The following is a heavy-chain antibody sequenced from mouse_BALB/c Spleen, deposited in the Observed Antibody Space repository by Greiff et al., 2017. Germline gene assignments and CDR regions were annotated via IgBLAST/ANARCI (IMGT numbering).Heavy chain of an antibody. D-gene: IGHD2-2*01. J-gene: IGHJ4*01. CDR2: ISSGGSYT. CDR3: TRDADGYGGAMDY. Sequence: EVQGVESGGGLVKPGGSLKLSCAASGFTFSSYTMSWVRQTPEKRLEWVATISSGGSYTYYPDSMKGRFTISRDNAKNTLYLQMSSLKSEDTAMYDFTRDADGYGGAMDYWGQGTSVTVSS. V-gene: IGHV5-6-4*01. CDR1: GFTFSSYT.